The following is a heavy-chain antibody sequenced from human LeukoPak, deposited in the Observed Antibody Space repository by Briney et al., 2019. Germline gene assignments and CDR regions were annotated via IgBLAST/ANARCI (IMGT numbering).Heavy chain of an antibody. V-gene: IGHV3-72*01. Sequence: GGSLRLSCAASGFTFSDHYIDWFRQAPGRGLEWVGRIRKESNSYSTEFAASVKGRFTLSRDDSKNSVYLQMNSLKIEDTAVYYCAKDWGAYGSGIIRFDYWGQGTLVTVSS. J-gene: IGHJ4*02. CDR2: IRKESNSYST. CDR3: AKDWGAYGSGIIRFDY. CDR1: GFTFSDHY. D-gene: IGHD3-10*01.